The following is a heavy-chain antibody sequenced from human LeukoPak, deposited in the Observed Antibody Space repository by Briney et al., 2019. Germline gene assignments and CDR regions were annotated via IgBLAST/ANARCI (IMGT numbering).Heavy chain of an antibody. CDR2: ISYDGSNK. V-gene: IGHV3-30-3*01. CDR1: GFTFSSYA. CDR3: GRALGP. J-gene: IGHJ5*02. D-gene: IGHD3-16*01. Sequence: PGRSLRLSCAASGFTFSSYAMHWVRQAPGKGLEWVAVISYDGSNKYYADSVKGRFTISRDNSKNTLYLQMNSLRAEDTAVYYCGRALGPWGQGTLVTVSS.